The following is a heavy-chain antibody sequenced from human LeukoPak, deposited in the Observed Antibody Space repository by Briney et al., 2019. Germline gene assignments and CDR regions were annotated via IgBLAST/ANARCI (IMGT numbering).Heavy chain of an antibody. Sequence: AASVKVSCKASGYTFTGYYMHWVRQAPGQGLEWMGWINPNSGGTNYAQNFQGRVTMTRDTSISTAYLQWSSLKASDTAMYYCARLRVEVTAYYYYYMDVWGKGTTVTVSS. CDR1: GYTFTGYY. J-gene: IGHJ6*03. D-gene: IGHD3-22*01. V-gene: IGHV1-2*02. CDR3: ARLRVEVTAYYYYYMDV. CDR2: INPNSGGT.